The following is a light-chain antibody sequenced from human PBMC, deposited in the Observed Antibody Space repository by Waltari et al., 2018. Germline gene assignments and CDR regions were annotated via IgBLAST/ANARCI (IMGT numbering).Light chain of an antibody. CDR3: QQYYSYPLIT. CDR2: AAS. J-gene: IGKJ5*01. Sequence: AIRMTQSPSSFSASTGDRVTITCRARQGISSYLAWYQQKPGKAHKLLIYAASTLQSGVPSRFSGSGSGTDFTLTISCLQSEDFATYYCQQYYSYPLITFGQGTRLEIK. CDR1: QGISSY. V-gene: IGKV1-8*01.